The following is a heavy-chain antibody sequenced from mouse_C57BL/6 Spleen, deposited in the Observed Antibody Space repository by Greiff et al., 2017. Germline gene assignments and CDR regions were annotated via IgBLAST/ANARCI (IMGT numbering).Heavy chain of an antibody. Sequence: EVKLMESEGGLVQPGSSMKLSCTASGFTFSDYYMAWVRQVPEKGLEWVANINYDGSSTYYLDSLKSRFIISRDNAKNILYLQMSSLKSEDTATYYCAREGYDDAMDYWGQGTSVTVSS. CDR3: AREGYDDAMDY. D-gene: IGHD2-2*01. CDR2: INYDGSST. V-gene: IGHV5-16*01. CDR1: GFTFSDYY. J-gene: IGHJ4*01.